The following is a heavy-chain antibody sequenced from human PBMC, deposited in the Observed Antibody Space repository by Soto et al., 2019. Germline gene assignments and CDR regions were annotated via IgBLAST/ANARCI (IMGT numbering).Heavy chain of an antibody. D-gene: IGHD4-17*01. Sequence: EVQLLESGGGLVQPGGSLRLSCAASGFTFSSYAMSWVRQAPGKGLEWVSAISGSGDSTYYADSVKGRFTISRDNSKITPYLQMNSLSAEDTAVYYCATRTVGWYFELWGRGTLLTVSS. V-gene: IGHV3-23*01. CDR2: ISGSGDST. J-gene: IGHJ2*01. CDR1: GFTFSSYA. CDR3: ATRTVGWYFEL.